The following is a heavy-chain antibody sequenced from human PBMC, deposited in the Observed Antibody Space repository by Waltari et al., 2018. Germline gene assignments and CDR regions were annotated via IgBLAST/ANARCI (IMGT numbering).Heavy chain of an antibody. CDR3: ARVAVTTPGFNWFDP. CDR1: GGSISSHY. J-gene: IGHJ5*02. V-gene: IGHV4-59*11. D-gene: IGHD4-17*01. Sequence: QVQLQESGPGLVKPSETLSLTCTVSGGSISSHYCSWIRPPPGKGLEWIGYIDYSGSTNYNPSLKSRVTISVDTSKNQFSLKLSSVTAADTAVYYCARVAVTTPGFNWFDPWGQGTLVTVSS. CDR2: IDYSGST.